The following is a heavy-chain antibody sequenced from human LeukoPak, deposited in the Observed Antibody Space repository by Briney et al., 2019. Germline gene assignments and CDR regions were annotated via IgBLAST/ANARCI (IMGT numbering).Heavy chain of an antibody. Sequence: PSETLSLTCTGSGGSISSYYWSWIRQPPGKGLEWIGDIYYSGSTNYNPALKSRVTISVDTSKNQFSLKLSSVTAADTAVYYCARDRQRDDYFDYWGPGNLVTVSS. CDR1: GGSISSYY. V-gene: IGHV4-59*01. J-gene: IGHJ4*02. CDR2: IYYSGST. D-gene: IGHD6-25*01. CDR3: ARDRQRDDYFDY.